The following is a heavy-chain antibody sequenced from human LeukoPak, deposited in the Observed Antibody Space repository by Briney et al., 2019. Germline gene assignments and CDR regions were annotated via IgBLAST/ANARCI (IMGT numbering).Heavy chain of an antibody. D-gene: IGHD6-19*01. CDR3: ARVGGWARPLDY. CDR1: GFTFNSYS. V-gene: IGHV3-21*01. CDR2: ISSSSSYI. J-gene: IGHJ4*02. Sequence: GGSLRLSCAASGFTFNSYSMNWVRQAPGKGLEWVSFISSSSSYIFYTDSVKGRFTISRDNAKNSLYLQMNSLRAEDTAVYYCARVGGWARPLDYWGQGTLVTVSS.